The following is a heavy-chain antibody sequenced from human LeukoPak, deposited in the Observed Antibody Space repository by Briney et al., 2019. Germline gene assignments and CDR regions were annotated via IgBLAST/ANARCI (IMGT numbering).Heavy chain of an antibody. D-gene: IGHD6-19*01. CDR3: ALLAVASDFDY. CDR1: RFPFSVYE. CDR2: IASSGTIK. J-gene: IGHJ4*02. V-gene: IGHV3-48*03. Sequence: PGGPLRLSCAVSRFPFSVYEFNWVRQAPGKGLEWVANIASSGTIKYYADSVEGRFSISRDNAKNSLYLQMNSLRVEDTGFYYCALLAVASDFDYWGQGALVTVSS.